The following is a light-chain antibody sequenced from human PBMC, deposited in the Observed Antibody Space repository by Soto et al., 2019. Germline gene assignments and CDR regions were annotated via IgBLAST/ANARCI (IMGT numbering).Light chain of an antibody. J-gene: IGKJ1*01. CDR1: QSVSSN. CDR2: GAS. V-gene: IGKV3-15*01. Sequence: EIVMTQSPATLSVSPGERATLSCRASQSVSSNLAGYQQKPGQAPRLLIYGASTRATGIPARFSGSGSGTEFTPTIRGLQSEDFAVYYCQQYNNWPPWTFGQGTKVEIK. CDR3: QQYNNWPPWT.